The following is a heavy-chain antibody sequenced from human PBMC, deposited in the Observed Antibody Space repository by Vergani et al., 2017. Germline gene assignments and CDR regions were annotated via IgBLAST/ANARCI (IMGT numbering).Heavy chain of an antibody. CDR1: GFTFSSYG. J-gene: IGHJ5*02. CDR3: ARGGHAVVAANDNWFDP. V-gene: IGHV3-NL1*01. D-gene: IGHD2-15*01. CDR2: IYSGGST. Sequence: QVQLVESGGGVVQPGRSLRLSCAASGFTFSSYGMHWVRQAPGKGLEWVAVIYSGGSTYYADSVKGRFTISRDNSKNTLYLQMNSLRAEDTAVYYYARGGHAVVAANDNWFDPWGQGTLVTVSS.